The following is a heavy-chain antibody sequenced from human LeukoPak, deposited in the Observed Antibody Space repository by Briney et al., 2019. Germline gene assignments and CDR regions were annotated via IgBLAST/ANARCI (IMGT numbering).Heavy chain of an antibody. J-gene: IGHJ3*02. D-gene: IGHD3-22*01. CDR2: ISYDGSYQ. Sequence: PGGSLRLSCAASGFTFSNYGMHWVRHAPGKGLEWVTVISYDGSYQYYADSVKGRFTISRDNSKNTLYLQMNSLRAEDTAVYYCAKLCVDSSGYYYVQDAFDIWGQGTMVTVSS. CDR1: GFTFSNYG. V-gene: IGHV3-30*18. CDR3: AKLCVDSSGYYYVQDAFDI.